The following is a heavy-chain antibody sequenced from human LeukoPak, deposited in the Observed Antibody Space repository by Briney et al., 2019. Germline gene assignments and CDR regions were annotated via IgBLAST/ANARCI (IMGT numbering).Heavy chain of an antibody. V-gene: IGHV3-48*04. CDR2: ISSSSSTI. CDR1: GFTFSSYS. CDR3: ARVRARKYYYYGMDV. D-gene: IGHD5-12*01. J-gene: IGHJ6*02. Sequence: GGSLRLSCVASGFTFSSYSMNWVRQAPGKGPEWVSYISSSSSTIYYADSVKGRFTISRDNAKNSLYLQMNSLRAEDTAVYYCARVRARKYYYYGMDVWGQGTTVTVSS.